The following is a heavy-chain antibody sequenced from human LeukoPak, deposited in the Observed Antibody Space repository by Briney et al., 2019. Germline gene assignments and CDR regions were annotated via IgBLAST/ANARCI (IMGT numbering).Heavy chain of an antibody. CDR1: GGSFSGYY. J-gene: IGHJ4*02. CDR2: INHSGST. V-gene: IGHV4-34*01. Sequence: SETLSLTCAVYGGSFSGYYWSWIRQPPGKGLEWIGEINHSGSTNYNPSLKSRVTISVDTSKNQFSLKLSSVTAADTAVYYCARAAANGPAARIFDYWGQGTLVTVSS. CDR3: ARAAANGPAARIFDY. D-gene: IGHD2-2*01.